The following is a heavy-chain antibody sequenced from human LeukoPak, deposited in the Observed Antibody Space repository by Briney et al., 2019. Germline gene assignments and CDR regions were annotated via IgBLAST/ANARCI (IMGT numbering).Heavy chain of an antibody. CDR2: ISGSGGST. CDR1: GFTFSSYS. CDR3: AKTDGYNRAATDY. D-gene: IGHD5-24*01. V-gene: IGHV3-23*01. Sequence: GGSLRLSCAASGFTFSSYSMNWVRQAPGKGLEWVSTISGSGGSTYYADSVKGRFTISRDNSKNTLYLQMNSLRAEDTAVYYCAKTDGYNRAATDYWGQGTLATVSS. J-gene: IGHJ4*02.